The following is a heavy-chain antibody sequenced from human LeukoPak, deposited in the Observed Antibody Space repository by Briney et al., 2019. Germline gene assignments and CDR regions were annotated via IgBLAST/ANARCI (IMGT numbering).Heavy chain of an antibody. CDR1: GFTFSSYA. J-gene: IGHJ4*02. Sequence: PGGSLRLSCAASGFTFSSYAMSWVRQAPGKGLEWVSAISGSGGSTYYADSVKGRFTISRDNSKNTLYLQMNSLRAEDTAVYYCAKDLSYYYDSSGYNDWGQGTLVTVSS. D-gene: IGHD3-22*01. CDR2: ISGSGGST. CDR3: AKDLSYYYDSSGYND. V-gene: IGHV3-23*01.